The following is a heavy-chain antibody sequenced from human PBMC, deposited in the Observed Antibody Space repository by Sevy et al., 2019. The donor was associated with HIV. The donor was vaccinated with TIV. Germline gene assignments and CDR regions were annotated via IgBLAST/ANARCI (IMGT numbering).Heavy chain of an antibody. CDR2: TYYKSKWYN. J-gene: IGHJ4*02. D-gene: IGHD3-10*01. Sequence: KQSQTLSLTCAISGDSVSTYSAAWNWIRQSPSRGLERLGRTYYKSKWYNDYALSVKSRISINPDTPKNQISLQLNSVTPEDTAVYYCARESRWFFFHFDYWGQGTLVTVSS. CDR1: GDSVSTYSAA. V-gene: IGHV6-1*01. CDR3: ARESRWFFFHFDY.